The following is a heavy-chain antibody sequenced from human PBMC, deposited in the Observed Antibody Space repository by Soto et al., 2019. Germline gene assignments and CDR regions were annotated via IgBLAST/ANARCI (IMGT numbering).Heavy chain of an antibody. CDR2: IYYSGST. CDR1: GGSISSYY. Sequence: SETLSLTCTVSGGSISSYYWSWIRQPPGKGLEWIGYIYYSGSTNYNPSLKSRVTISVDTSKNQFSLKLSSVTAADTAVYYCARKSVLRLTDYGMDVWGQGTTVTVSS. J-gene: IGHJ6*02. D-gene: IGHD3-3*01. CDR3: ARKSVLRLTDYGMDV. V-gene: IGHV4-59*01.